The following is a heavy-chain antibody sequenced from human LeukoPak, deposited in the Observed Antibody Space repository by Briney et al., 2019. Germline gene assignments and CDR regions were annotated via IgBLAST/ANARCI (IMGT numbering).Heavy chain of an antibody. Sequence: PGGSLRLSCAASGFTLSSYSMNWVRQAPGKGLEWVSNIGSSSSTIYYADSVKGRFTISRDNAKNSLYLQMNSLRAEDTAVYYCAGANYGSGYVFDYWGQGTLVTVSS. J-gene: IGHJ4*02. CDR1: GFTLSSYS. V-gene: IGHV3-48*01. CDR2: IGSSSSTI. D-gene: IGHD3-10*01. CDR3: AGANYGSGYVFDY.